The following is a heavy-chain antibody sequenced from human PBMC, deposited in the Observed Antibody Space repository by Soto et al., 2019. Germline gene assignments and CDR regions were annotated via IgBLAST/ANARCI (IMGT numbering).Heavy chain of an antibody. CDR2: ISWNRGNI. CDR3: AKVARGYSFGFPVDY. D-gene: IGHD5-18*01. Sequence: SLRLSCAASGFTFDEYAMHWVRQAPGKVLEWVSGISWNRGNIGYEDSVKGRFTISRDNAKNSLYLQMNSLKPEDTALYYCAKVARGYSFGFPVDYWGQGTLVTVS. V-gene: IGHV3-9*01. J-gene: IGHJ4*02. CDR1: GFTFDEYA.